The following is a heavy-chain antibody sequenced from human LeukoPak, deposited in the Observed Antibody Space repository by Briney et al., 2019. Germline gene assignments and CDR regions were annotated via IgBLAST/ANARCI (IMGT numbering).Heavy chain of an antibody. CDR3: ARDPLRLGELSLNYFDY. D-gene: IGHD3-16*02. CDR2: ISSSGSTI. J-gene: IGHJ4*02. CDR1: GFTFSSYE. Sequence: PGGSLRLSCAYSGFTFSSYEMNWVRQAPGKGLEWVSYISSSGSTIYYAGSVKGRFTISRDNAKNSLYLQMNSLRAEDTAVYYCARDPLRLGELSLNYFDYWGQGTLVTVSS. V-gene: IGHV3-48*03.